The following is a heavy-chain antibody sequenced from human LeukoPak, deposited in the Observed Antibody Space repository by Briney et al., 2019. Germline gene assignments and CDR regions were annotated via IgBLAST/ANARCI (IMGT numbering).Heavy chain of an antibody. J-gene: IGHJ4*02. V-gene: IGHV3-74*01. CDR1: GFTFSSYW. CDR2: INSDGSST. D-gene: IGHD6-19*01. CDR3: SGGGTIAVTGY. Sequence: GGSLRLSCAASGFTFSSYWMHWVRQAPGKGLVWVSRINSDGSSTNYADSVKGRFTISRDNAKNTLYLQMNSLRAEDTAVYYCSGGGTIAVTGYWGQGTLVTVSS.